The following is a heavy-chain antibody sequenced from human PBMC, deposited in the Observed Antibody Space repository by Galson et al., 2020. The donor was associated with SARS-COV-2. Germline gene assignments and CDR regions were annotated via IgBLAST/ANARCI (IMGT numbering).Heavy chain of an antibody. Sequence: SETLSLTCTVSGGSISSGAYYWSWIRQPPGKGLEWIGYTYYSGSTYYNPSLKSRVTISVDTSKNQFSLKLSSVTAADTAVYYCARGPYCGGDCFFFDYWGQGTLVTVSS. V-gene: IGHV4-30-4*01. CDR2: TYYSGST. CDR1: GGSISSGAYY. CDR3: ARGPYCGGDCFFFDY. D-gene: IGHD2-21*02. J-gene: IGHJ4*02.